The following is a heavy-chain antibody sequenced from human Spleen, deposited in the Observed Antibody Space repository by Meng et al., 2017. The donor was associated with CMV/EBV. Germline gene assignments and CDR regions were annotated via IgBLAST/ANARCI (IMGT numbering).Heavy chain of an antibody. Sequence: SVKVSCKTSGITSPKSAVEWGRPASGQPLECIGWIVVGSGTTNYAQQFQERVTITRDLSTDTAYMELSSLTSEDTAVYYCAAVVTWSNYYKANLEFRGQGTLVTVSS. D-gene: IGHD3-3*01. CDR3: AAVVTWSNYYKANLEF. J-gene: IGHJ4*02. CDR1: GITSPKSA. CDR2: IVVGSGTT. V-gene: IGHV1-58*01.